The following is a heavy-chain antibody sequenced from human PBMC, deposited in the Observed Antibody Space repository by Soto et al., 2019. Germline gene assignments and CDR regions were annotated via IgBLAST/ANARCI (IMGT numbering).Heavy chain of an antibody. Sequence: EVQLVQSGAEVKKPGESLKISCKGSGYSFSNYWIGWVRQMHGKGLEWMGIIYPGDSDIRYSPSFQGQVTISADTSTSSAFLQWSSLKASGIGMYYCARRRGSGSDFSYNYGMGVLGQGTTVTVSS. CDR1: GYSFSNYW. V-gene: IGHV5-51*01. J-gene: IGHJ6*02. CDR2: IYPGDSDI. D-gene: IGHD1-26*01. CDR3: ARRRGSGSDFSYNYGMGV.